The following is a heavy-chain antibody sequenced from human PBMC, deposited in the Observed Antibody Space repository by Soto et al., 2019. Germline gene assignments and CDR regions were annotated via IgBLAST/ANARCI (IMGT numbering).Heavy chain of an antibody. J-gene: IGHJ4*02. V-gene: IGHV4-31*03. CDR3: ASAVTTGYFDY. CDR2: IDYSGNT. CDR1: GASISSSHYY. Sequence: SETLSLTCTVSGASISSSHYYWSWVRQLPGKGLECLWFIDYSGNTNYKPSLKNRVSMSGDTSKNQFSLKLSSVTAADTAVYYCASAVTTGYFDYWGQGTLVTVSS. D-gene: IGHD4-17*01.